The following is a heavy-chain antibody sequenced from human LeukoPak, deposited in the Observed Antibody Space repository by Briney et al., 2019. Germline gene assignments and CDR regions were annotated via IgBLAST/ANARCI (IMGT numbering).Heavy chain of an antibody. CDR2: ISGRDSTT. Sequence: ASETLSLTCTVSGGSISSSSYYWGWIRQPPGKGLEWVSAISGRDSTTHYADSVKGRFTISRDNFKNTLYLQLNSLRADDTAVYYCARCSTSCYQNWFDPWGQGTLVTVSS. CDR3: ARCSTSCYQNWFDP. J-gene: IGHJ5*02. D-gene: IGHD2-2*01. CDR1: GGSISSSSYY. V-gene: IGHV3-23*01.